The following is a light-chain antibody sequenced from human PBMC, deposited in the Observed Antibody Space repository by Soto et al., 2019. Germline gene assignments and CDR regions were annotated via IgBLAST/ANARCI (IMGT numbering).Light chain of an antibody. CDR2: DAS. V-gene: IGKV1-5*01. Sequence: DIQMTQSPSTLSASVGDRVTITFRASQSISRWLAWHQQKPGKAPKLLIYDASSLESGVPSRFSGNGSGTEFTLTISGLQPDDFASYYCQQYNSYSGMFGQGTKVDIK. J-gene: IGKJ1*01. CDR3: QQYNSYSGM. CDR1: QSISRW.